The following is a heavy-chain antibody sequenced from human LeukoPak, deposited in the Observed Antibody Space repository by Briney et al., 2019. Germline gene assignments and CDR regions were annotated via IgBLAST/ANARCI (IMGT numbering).Heavy chain of an antibody. D-gene: IGHD1-26*01. Sequence: PGGSLRLSCAASGFTFSDHYMDWVRQAPGKGLEWVGRTRKKTNSYTTEYAASVKGRFTISRDDSKKSQYLQMNSLKAEDTAVYYCTRVVLVGTTYSYFDYWGQGTLVTVSS. CDR2: TRKKTNSYTT. V-gene: IGHV3-72*01. J-gene: IGHJ4*02. CDR1: GFTFSDHY. CDR3: TRVVLVGTTYSYFDY.